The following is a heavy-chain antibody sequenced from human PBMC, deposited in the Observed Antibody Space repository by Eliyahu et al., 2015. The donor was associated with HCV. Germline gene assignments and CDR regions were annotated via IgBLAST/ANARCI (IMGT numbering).Heavy chain of an antibody. CDR3: TTYYRIAAAGTGGWFDP. Sequence: EVQLVESGGGLVKPGGSLRLSCAASGFTFXXAWMSWVRQAPGKGXAWVGRIKSKTDGGTTDYAAPVKGRFTISRDDSKNTLYLQMNSLKTEDTAVYYCTTYYRIAAAGTGGWFDPWGQGTLVTVSS. V-gene: IGHV3-15*01. D-gene: IGHD6-13*01. CDR2: IKSKTDGGTT. J-gene: IGHJ5*02. CDR1: GFTFXXAW.